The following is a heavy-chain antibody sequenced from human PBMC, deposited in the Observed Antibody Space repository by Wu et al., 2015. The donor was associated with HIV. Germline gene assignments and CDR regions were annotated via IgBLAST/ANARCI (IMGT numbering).Heavy chain of an antibody. CDR1: GYPFTSYG. J-gene: IGHJ4*02. Sequence: QVHLVQSGAEVKKPGASVKVSCKASGYPFTSYGISWVRQAPGQGLEWMGWISTYNGNTDSAQKLQGRVTLTTDTSTSTAYMELRSLRSDDTAMYYCARAARGSCPTTSCYTLDSWGQGTPVTVSS. D-gene: IGHD2-2*02. CDR3: ARAARGSCPTTSCYTLDS. CDR2: ISTYNGNT. V-gene: IGHV1-18*01.